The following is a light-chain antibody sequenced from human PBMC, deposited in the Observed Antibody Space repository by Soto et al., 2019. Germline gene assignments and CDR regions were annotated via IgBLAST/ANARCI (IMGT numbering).Light chain of an antibody. J-gene: IGKJ1*01. CDR2: GAS. CDR3: QQYNNWPGT. V-gene: IGKV3-15*01. CDR1: QSVSSN. Sequence: EIVMTQSPATLSVSPGEGATLSCRAGQSVSSNLAWYQHIPGQAPRLLIYGASTRATGIPVRFSASGSGTEFTLTISSLQSEDVAVYYCQQYNNWPGTFGQGTKVEIK.